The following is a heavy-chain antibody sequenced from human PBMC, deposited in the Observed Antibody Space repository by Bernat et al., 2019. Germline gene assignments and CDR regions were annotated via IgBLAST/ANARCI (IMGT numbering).Heavy chain of an antibody. Sequence: QVQLQESGPGLVKPSQTLSLTCTVSGGSISSGDYYWSWIRQPPGKGLEWIGYIYYSGSTNYNPSLKSRVTISVDTSKNQFSLKLSSVTAADTAVYYCARMAMKPNTAMGYYFDYWGQGTLVTVSS. CDR3: ARMAMKPNTAMGYYFDY. J-gene: IGHJ4*02. CDR2: IYYSGST. CDR1: GGSISSGDYY. D-gene: IGHD5-18*01. V-gene: IGHV4-61*08.